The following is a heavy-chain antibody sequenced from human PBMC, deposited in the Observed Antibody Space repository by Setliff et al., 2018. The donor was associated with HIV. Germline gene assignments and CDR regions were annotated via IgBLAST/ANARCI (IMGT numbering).Heavy chain of an antibody. J-gene: IGHJ5*02. D-gene: IGHD2-15*01. V-gene: IGHV4-34*01. Sequence: SETLSLTCTVYGGSFSNYYTNWIRQPPGKGLEWIGELSPSGTTRSNPSLQSRVTISLDTSNNQFSLKLTSVTAADTAVYYCARGGASSKYLDPWGQGTLVTVSS. CDR3: ARGGASSKYLDP. CDR1: GGSFSNYY. CDR2: LSPSGTT.